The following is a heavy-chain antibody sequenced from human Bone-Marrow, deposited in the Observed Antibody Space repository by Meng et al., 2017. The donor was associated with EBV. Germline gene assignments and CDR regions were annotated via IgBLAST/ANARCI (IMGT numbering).Heavy chain of an antibody. CDR3: ARSDDQQPLLTFDY. D-gene: IGHD6-13*01. Sequence: EVQLVESGGGLVKPGGSLRLSCAASGFTFSSYSMNWVRQAPGKGLEWVSSISSSSSYIYYADSVKGRFTISRDNAKNSLYLQMNSLRAEDTAVYYCARSDDQQPLLTFDYWGQGTLGTVSS. J-gene: IGHJ4*02. V-gene: IGHV3-21*01. CDR2: ISSSSSYI. CDR1: GFTFSSYS.